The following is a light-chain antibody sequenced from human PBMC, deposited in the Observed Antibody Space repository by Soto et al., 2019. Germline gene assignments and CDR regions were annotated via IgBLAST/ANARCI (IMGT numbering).Light chain of an antibody. Sequence: EIVLTQSPATLSLSPGERATISCRASQSVAYTYLAWFQQKPGQAPRLLIYGASNRATGIPARFSASGTGTDFTLTISDVQPEDFAVYYCHQRQSWPRTFGQGTKVDI. CDR1: QSVAYTY. CDR2: GAS. CDR3: HQRQSWPRT. V-gene: IGKV3-11*01. J-gene: IGKJ1*01.